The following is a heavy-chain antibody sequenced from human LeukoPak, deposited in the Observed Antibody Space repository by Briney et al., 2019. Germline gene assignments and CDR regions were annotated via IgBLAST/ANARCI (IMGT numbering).Heavy chain of an antibody. CDR2: IYYSGST. Sequence: KTSQTLSPTCTVSGGSISSGDYYWSWIRQPPGKGLEWIGYIYYSGSTYYNPSLKSRVTISVDTSKNQFSLKLSSVTAADTAVYYCARAGRIAIRAFDYWGQGTLVTVSS. J-gene: IGHJ4*02. CDR1: GGSISSGDYY. D-gene: IGHD2-15*01. CDR3: ARAGRIAIRAFDY. V-gene: IGHV4-30-4*08.